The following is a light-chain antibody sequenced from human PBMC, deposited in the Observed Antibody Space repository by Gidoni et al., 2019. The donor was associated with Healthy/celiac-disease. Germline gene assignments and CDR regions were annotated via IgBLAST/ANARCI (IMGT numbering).Light chain of an antibody. Sequence: DIQMPKSPSSLTASVGARVTITFRSSQSISSYLDWYQQKPGKAPKLLIYSASSLQSGVPSRFSGRGSGTDFTLTISSLPAEDFATYYCQQSYSTPRTFGRXTKVEIK. V-gene: IGKV1-39*01. CDR2: SAS. CDR1: QSISSY. J-gene: IGKJ3*01. CDR3: QQSYSTPRT.